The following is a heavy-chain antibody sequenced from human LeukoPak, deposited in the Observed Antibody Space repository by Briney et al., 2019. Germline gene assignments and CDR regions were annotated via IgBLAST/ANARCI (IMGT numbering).Heavy chain of an antibody. V-gene: IGHV3-33*06. D-gene: IGHD2-15*01. CDR2: IWYDGSNK. CDR1: GFTFSSYG. CDR3: AKEGIYCSGGSCYFDY. Sequence: PGGSLRLSCAASGFTFSSYGMHWVRQAPGKGLEWVAVIWYDGSNKYYADSVKGRFTISRGNSKNTLYLQMNSLRAEDTAVYYCAKEGIYCSGGSCYFDYWGQGTLATVSS. J-gene: IGHJ4*02.